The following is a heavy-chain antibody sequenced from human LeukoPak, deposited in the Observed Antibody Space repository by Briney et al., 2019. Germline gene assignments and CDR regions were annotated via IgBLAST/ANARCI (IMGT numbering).Heavy chain of an antibody. J-gene: IGHJ4*02. D-gene: IGHD5-18*01. CDR3: ARHKRSTAMEY. CDR2: IYPGDSDT. CDR1: GNSFSNYW. Sequence: GESLKISCKGSGNSFSNYWIGWVRQMPGKGLEWMGIIYPGDSDTGYSPSFQGHVTISADKFTSTAYLQWTSLKASDTAMYYCARHKRSTAMEYWGQGTLVTVSS. V-gene: IGHV5-51*01.